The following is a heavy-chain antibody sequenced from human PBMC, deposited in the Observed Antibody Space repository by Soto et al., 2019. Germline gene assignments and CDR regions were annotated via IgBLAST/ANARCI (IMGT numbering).Heavy chain of an antibody. CDR3: RGHNIVVVLAADFDY. CDR2: INSGSST. Sequence: EVQLLLSGGGLVQPGGSLRVSCAASGFSVNNYYMSWVRQAPGKGLEWVSRINSGSSTFYAYSVKGRFIISRDNSKNTLFLQMDSLRAEDTAVYYCRGHNIVVVLAADFDYWGQGTLVTVSS. J-gene: IGHJ4*02. CDR1: GFSVNNYY. V-gene: IGHV3-66*01. D-gene: IGHD2-15*01.